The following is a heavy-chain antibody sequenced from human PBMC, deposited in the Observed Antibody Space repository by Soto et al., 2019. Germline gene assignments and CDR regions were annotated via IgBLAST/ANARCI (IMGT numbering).Heavy chain of an antibody. Sequence: KTSETLSLTCVVSVAYISCDDSYWFWLRKGQGKDREWIGYIAYSGDTYYNPSLRMRVTISADRTENKFSLTLKSVTDADTAVYFCARDFERSAIGPWGQGTSVTVSS. J-gene: IGHJ5*02. V-gene: IGHV4-31*11. CDR1: VAYISCDDSY. D-gene: IGHD3-9*01. CDR3: ARDFERSAIGP. CDR2: IAYSGDT.